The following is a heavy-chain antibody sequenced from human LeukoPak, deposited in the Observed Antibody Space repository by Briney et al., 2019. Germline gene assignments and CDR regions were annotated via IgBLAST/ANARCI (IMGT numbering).Heavy chain of an antibody. CDR2: INHSGST. CDR1: GGSFSGYY. D-gene: IGHD3-10*01. CDR3: ARGAPYSGSGSYYNY. V-gene: IGHV4-34*01. Sequence: PSETLSLTCAVYGGSFSGYYWSWIRQPPGKGLEWIGEINHSGSTNYNPSLKSRVTISVDTSKNQFSLKVISVTAADTAVYYCARGAPYSGSGSYYNYWGQGTLVTVSS. J-gene: IGHJ4*02.